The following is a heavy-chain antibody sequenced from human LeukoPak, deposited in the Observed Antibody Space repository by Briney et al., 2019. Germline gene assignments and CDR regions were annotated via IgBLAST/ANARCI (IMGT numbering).Heavy chain of an antibody. V-gene: IGHV3-23*01. CDR1: GFTFATYA. D-gene: IGHD3-10*01. Sequence: GGALILSCAASGFTFATYAMGWVRQAPGKGLGWVAALSGSGISTYYADSVKGRFTISRDNSDNTLHLQMTGLKADDTDFYFCAKGRGTGSYYYDYWGRGTLVTVSS. J-gene: IGHJ4*02. CDR3: AKGRGTGSYYYDY. CDR2: LSGSGIST.